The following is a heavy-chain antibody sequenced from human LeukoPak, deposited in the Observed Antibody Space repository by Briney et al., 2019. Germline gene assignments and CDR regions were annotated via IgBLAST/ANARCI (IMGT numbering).Heavy chain of an antibody. CDR3: AGDRVKSRGGPPSVWYFDL. CDR1: GGSISSYY. CDR2: IYYSGST. D-gene: IGHD6-19*01. J-gene: IGHJ2*01. Sequence: SETLSLTCTVSGGSISSYYWSWIRQPPGKGLEWIGYIYYSGSTNYNPSLKSRVTISVDTSKNQFSLKLSSVTAADTAVYYCAGDRVKSRGGPPSVWYFDLWGRGTLVTVPS. V-gene: IGHV4-59*01.